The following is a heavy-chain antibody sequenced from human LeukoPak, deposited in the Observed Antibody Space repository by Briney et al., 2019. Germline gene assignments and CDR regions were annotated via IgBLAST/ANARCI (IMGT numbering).Heavy chain of an antibody. Sequence: ASVKVSCKASGYTFTTYAMHWVRQAPGQRLEWMGWINAGNGNTKYSQKFQARVTITRDTSASTAYMELSSLRSEDTAVYYCARDHIGSRWPYYFDYWGQGTLVTVSS. D-gene: IGHD6-13*01. J-gene: IGHJ4*02. CDR1: GYTFTTYA. CDR2: INAGNGNT. CDR3: ARDHIGSRWPYYFDY. V-gene: IGHV1-3*01.